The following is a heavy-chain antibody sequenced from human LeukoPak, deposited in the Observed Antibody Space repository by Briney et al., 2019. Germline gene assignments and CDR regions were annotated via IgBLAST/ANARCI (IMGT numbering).Heavy chain of an antibody. CDR2: VYSGGVA. V-gene: IGHV3-66*01. J-gene: IGHJ6*02. CDR3: ARESPGDSNGLDV. D-gene: IGHD7-27*01. Sequence: GGSLRLSCAASGLSVSGNYMNWVRQAPGKGLDWVSIVYSGGVAYYADSVKGRFMISRDYSANTVHLQMNSLRDDDTAVYYCARESPGDSNGLDVWGQGTTVVVSS. CDR1: GLSVSGNY.